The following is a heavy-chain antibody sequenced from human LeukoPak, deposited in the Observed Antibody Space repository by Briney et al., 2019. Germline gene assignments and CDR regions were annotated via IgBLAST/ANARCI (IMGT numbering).Heavy chain of an antibody. J-gene: IGHJ4*02. CDR1: SGFISNGGHY. CDR2: IYYTGKI. Sequence: NTSETLSLTCTVSSGFISNGGHYWSWIRQHPEKGLEWIAYIYYTGKINYNPSLKSRIAMSVDTSKNQFSLKLSSVTAADTAVYYCARRVGKFPTYYFDYWGQGARVTVSS. D-gene: IGHD1-1*01. V-gene: IGHV4-31*03. CDR3: ARRVGKFPTYYFDY.